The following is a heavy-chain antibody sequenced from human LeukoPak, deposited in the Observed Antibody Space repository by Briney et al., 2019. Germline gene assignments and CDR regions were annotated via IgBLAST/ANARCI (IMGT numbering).Heavy chain of an antibody. V-gene: IGHV4-39*01. CDR3: ASSYGSLYGMDV. Sequence: SETLSLTCAVSGGSISSSSYSWGWIRQPPGKGLEWIGSIYYSGSTYYNPSLKSRVTISVDTSKNQLSLKLSSVTAADTAVYYCASSYGSLYGMDVWGQGTTVTVSS. D-gene: IGHD5-18*01. J-gene: IGHJ6*02. CDR2: IYYSGST. CDR1: GGSISSSSYS.